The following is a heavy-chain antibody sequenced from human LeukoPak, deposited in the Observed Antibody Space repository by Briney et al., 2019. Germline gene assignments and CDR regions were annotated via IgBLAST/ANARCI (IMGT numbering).Heavy chain of an antibody. J-gene: IGHJ4*02. CDR2: LYSDGNT. V-gene: IGHV3-53*01. CDR1: GFTVITND. Sequence: GGSLRLSCAASGFTVITNDMTWVRQAPGKGLEWVSVLYSDGNTKYADSVQGRFTISRDNSKNTLYLKMNSLSPDDTAVYYCARGVEPLAANTLAYWGQGTLVTVSS. D-gene: IGHD1-14*01. CDR3: ARGVEPLAANTLAY.